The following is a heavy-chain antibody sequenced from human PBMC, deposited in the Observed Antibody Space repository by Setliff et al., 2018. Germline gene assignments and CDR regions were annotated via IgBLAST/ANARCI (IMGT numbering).Heavy chain of an antibody. J-gene: IGHJ4*02. CDR1: GFTFNTYC. V-gene: IGHV3-7*01. Sequence: PGGSLRLSCVASGFTFNTYCMTWVRQAPGKGLEWVANINQDGSAKYYVDSVKGRFTFSRDNAKNTLYLQMNRLRAEDTAVYYCARVIVGGGNTPFDLWGQGTLVTVSS. D-gene: IGHD2-21*01. CDR2: INQDGSAK. CDR3: ARVIVGGGNTPFDL.